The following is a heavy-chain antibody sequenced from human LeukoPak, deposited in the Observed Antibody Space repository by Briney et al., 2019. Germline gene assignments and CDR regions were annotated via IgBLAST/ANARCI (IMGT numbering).Heavy chain of an antibody. CDR2: IYPGDSDT. CDR1: GYRFSNYW. V-gene: IGHV5-51*01. CDR3: ARHVTMIVGTDALDI. Sequence: GESLKISCKGSGYRFSNYWIGWVRQMPGKGLEWMGIIYPGDSDTRYSPSFQGQVTISADKSISTAYLQWSSLKASDTAMYYCARHVTMIVGTDALDIWGQGTMVTVSS. D-gene: IGHD3-22*01. J-gene: IGHJ3*02.